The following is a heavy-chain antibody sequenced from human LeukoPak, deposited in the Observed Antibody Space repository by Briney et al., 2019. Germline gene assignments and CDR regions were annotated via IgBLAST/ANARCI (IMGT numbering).Heavy chain of an antibody. CDR2: IYYSGST. CDR1: GGSFSGYY. J-gene: IGHJ4*02. CDR3: ARWGSPDGGNPYFDY. Sequence: SETLSLTCAVYGGSFSGYYWSWIRQPPGKGLEWIGSIYYSGSTYYNPSLKSRVTISVDTSKNQFSLKLSSVTAADTAVYYCARWGSPDGGNPYFDYWGQGTLVTVSS. D-gene: IGHD4-23*01. V-gene: IGHV4-34*01.